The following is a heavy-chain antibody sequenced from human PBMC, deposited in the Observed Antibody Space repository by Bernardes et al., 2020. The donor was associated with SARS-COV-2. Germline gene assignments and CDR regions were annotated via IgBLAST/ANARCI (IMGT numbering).Heavy chain of an antibody. V-gene: IGHV4-34*01. J-gene: IGHJ5*01. D-gene: IGHD3-9*01. CDR2: ITHSGSS. Sequence: SETLSLTCAVYGGSFSGYCWTWIRQPPGKGLEWIGEITHSGSSNYNPSLKSRVTISADTSKNQFSLKLSSVTAADTAVYYCARTPDYDVLTGHYAEGFDSWGQGTTVTVSS. CDR3: ARTPDYDVLTGHYAEGFDS. CDR1: GGSFSGYC.